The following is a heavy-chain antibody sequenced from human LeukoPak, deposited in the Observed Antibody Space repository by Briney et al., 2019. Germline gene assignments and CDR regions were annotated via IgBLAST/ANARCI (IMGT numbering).Heavy chain of an antibody. V-gene: IGHV3-11*01. CDR3: TRERRGTYYAFES. J-gene: IGHJ4*02. Sequence: GGSLRLSCDASGFSISDYYMSWIRQSPGKGLEWISYITSGAGSTKYADSVKGRFTISRDKAKNSVALQLNSLRAEDTAVYYCTRERRGTYYAFESWGQGTLVTVSS. CDR1: GFSISDYY. D-gene: IGHD3-16*01. CDR2: ITSGAGST.